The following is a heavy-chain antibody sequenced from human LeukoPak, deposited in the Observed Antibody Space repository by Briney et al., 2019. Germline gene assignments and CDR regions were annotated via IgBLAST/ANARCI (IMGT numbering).Heavy chain of an antibody. V-gene: IGHV3-7*01. CDR1: GFTFSSYW. CDR3: AGARGWEFSS. J-gene: IGHJ5*02. CDR2: IKQDGSEK. Sequence: GGSLRLSCAASGFTFSSYWMGWVRQAPGMGLEWVATIKQDGSEKYYLDSVKGRFTISRDNAKDSLFLQMNSLRAEDTAVYYCAGARGWEFSSWGQGTLVTVSS. D-gene: IGHD1-26*01.